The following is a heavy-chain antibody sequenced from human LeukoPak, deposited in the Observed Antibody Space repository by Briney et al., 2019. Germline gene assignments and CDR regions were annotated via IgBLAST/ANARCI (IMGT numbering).Heavy chain of an antibody. D-gene: IGHD2/OR15-2a*01. CDR3: ASGPNRYYFDY. Sequence: SETLSLTCTVSGGSISSYYWSWIRQPPGKGLEWTGYIYYSGRTNYNPSLKSRVTISVDTSKNQFSLKLSSVTAADTAVYYYASGPNRYYFDYWGQGTLVTVSS. V-gene: IGHV4-59*01. J-gene: IGHJ4*02. CDR1: GGSISSYY. CDR2: IYYSGRT.